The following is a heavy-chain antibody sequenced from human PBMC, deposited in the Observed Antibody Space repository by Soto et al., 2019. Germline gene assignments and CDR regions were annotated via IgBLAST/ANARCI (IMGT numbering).Heavy chain of an antibody. V-gene: IGHV1-18*01. CDR1: GYKFVNSG. D-gene: IGHD5-18*01. CDR3: ARDRSNSDY. CDR2: IRGDNSHT. Sequence: QVQLVQSGAEVKKPGASVKVSCRTSGYKFVNSGISWVRQAPGQGLEWMGWIRGDNSHTDYAQSLQARVTITTDTSTSTAYMELRSLKFDDTAVYYCARDRSNSDYWGQGTLVTVSS. J-gene: IGHJ4*02.